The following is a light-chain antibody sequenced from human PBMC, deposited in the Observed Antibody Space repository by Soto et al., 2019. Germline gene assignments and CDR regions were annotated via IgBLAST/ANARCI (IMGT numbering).Light chain of an antibody. CDR3: QQYGSSSWT. V-gene: IGKV3-20*01. Sequence: EIVLTQSPCILSLSPGERASISCGASQSISSSFLAWYQQKPGQAPGLLMYGASSRATGIPDRFSGSGSGTEFTLTISRLEPEEVAVYYCQQYGSSSWTFGQGTKVDIK. CDR2: GAS. CDR1: QSISSSF. J-gene: IGKJ1*01.